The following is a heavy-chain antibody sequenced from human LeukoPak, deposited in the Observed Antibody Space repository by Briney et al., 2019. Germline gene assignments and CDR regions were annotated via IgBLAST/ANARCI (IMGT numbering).Heavy chain of an antibody. CDR3: TRDRGAYNLYDY. CDR1: GFTFNSYV. V-gene: IGHV3-49*03. D-gene: IGHD1-1*01. Sequence: PGGSLRLSCAASGFTFNSYVMSWIRQAPGKGLEWVGFIRSKAYGETADYAASVKGRFTISRDDSKAIAYLQMNSLKTEDTAVYHCTRDRGAYNLYDYWGQGTLVTVSS. J-gene: IGHJ4*02. CDR2: IRSKAYGETA.